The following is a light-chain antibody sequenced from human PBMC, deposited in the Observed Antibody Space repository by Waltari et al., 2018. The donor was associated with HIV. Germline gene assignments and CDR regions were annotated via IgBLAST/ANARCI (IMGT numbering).Light chain of an antibody. CDR2: DAS. CDR3: QQYDNLPIT. J-gene: IGKJ5*01. Sequence: DIQMTQSPSSLSASVGDRVTITCQASQDISNCLNWYQQKPGKAPKHLIHDASNLETGVPSRFSVSGSGTDFTCTISSLQPEDIATYYCQQYDNLPITFGQGTRLEIK. V-gene: IGKV1-33*01. CDR1: QDISNC.